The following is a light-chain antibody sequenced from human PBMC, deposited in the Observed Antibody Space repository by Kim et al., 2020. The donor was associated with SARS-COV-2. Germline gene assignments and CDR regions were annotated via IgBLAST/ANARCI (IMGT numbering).Light chain of an antibody. CDR3: QHYGGSPLA. V-gene: IGKV3-20*01. CDR2: GAS. CDR1: QTGSSNY. Sequence: SPGERATLSCRASQTGSSNYLAWYQHKPGQAPRLLINGASSRATGIPDRFSGSGSGTDFTLTISSLEPEDSAVYYCQHYGGSPLAFGGGTKVDIK. J-gene: IGKJ4*01.